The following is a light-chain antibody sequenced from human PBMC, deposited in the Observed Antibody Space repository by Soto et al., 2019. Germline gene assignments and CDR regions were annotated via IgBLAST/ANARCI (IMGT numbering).Light chain of an antibody. CDR1: ESISNSY. Sequence: EIVLKKSPGTLSLSPGESDILSCRASESISNSYLAWYQQKPGQAPSVLIYVASTRATGIPARFSGSGSGTDFTLSISRVEPEDFAVYYCQQYGTSPWTFGQGTKVEIK. V-gene: IGKV3-20*01. CDR3: QQYGTSPWT. J-gene: IGKJ1*01. CDR2: VAS.